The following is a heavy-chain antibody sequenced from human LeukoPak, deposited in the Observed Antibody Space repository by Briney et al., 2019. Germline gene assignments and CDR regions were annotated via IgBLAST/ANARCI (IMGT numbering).Heavy chain of an antibody. D-gene: IGHD2-15*01. Sequence: PSETLSLTCTVSGASINSSSYYWGWIRQPPGKGLEWIGRIYNNESTWSNPSLKSRVSMSIDTSKNQFSLKLSSVTAADAAVYYCARDIGNHFGGLDHYYYDYWGPGTLVTVSS. V-gene: IGHV4-39*07. J-gene: IGHJ4*02. CDR2: IYNNEST. CDR1: GASINSSSYY. CDR3: ARDIGNHFGGLDHYYYDY.